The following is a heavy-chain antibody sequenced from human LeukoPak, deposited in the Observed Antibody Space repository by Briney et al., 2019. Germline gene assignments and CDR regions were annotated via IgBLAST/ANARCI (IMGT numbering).Heavy chain of an antibody. D-gene: IGHD3-22*01. CDR2: IYSGGST. CDR1: GFTVSSNY. CDR3: ARETHYDSSGYYYFDY. Sequence: GGSLRLPCAASGFTVSSNYMSWVRQAPGKGLEWVSVIYSGGSTYYADSVKGRFTISRDNSKNTLYLQMNSLRAEDTAVYYCARETHYDSSGYYYFDYWGQGTLVTVSS. J-gene: IGHJ4*02. V-gene: IGHV3-66*02.